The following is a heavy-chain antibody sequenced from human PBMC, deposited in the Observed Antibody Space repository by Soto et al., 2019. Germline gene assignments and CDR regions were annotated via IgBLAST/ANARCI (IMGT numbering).Heavy chain of an antibody. Sequence: QVQMVESGGGVVQPGGSLRLSCAASGFTFSSYGVHWVRQAPGKGLEWVAVIWYDGSKIEYADSVKGRFTISRDNSKSTVYLEMNSLKAEDTAIYYCARGCMGNYVCGDYWDQGTLVTVSS. CDR3: ARGCMGNYVCGDY. V-gene: IGHV3-33*01. CDR2: IWYDGSKI. J-gene: IGHJ4*02. CDR1: GFTFSSYG. D-gene: IGHD3-16*01.